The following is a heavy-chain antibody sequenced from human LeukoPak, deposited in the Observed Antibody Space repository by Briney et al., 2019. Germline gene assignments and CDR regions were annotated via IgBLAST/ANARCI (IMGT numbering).Heavy chain of an antibody. V-gene: IGHV3-73*01. D-gene: IGHD1-14*01. CDR1: GFTFSGSA. J-gene: IGHJ4*02. CDR3: AKGVKTNDY. CDR2: IRSTANGYAT. Sequence: GGSLRLSRAASGFTFSGSALHWVRQASGKGLEWVGRIRSTANGYATAYAASVKGRFTISRDDSKNTAYLQMDSLRAEDTAVYYCAKGVKTNDYWGQGTLVTVSS.